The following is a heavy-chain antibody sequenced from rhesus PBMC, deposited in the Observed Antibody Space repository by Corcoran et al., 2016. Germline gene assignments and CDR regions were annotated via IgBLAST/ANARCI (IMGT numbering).Heavy chain of an antibody. CDR1: GGSFSSYR. Sequence: QVQLQESGPGLVRPSETLSLTCGVSGGSFSSYRWRWLRQPPGKGLEWFGEMYGNRGSATYNPNLNSRVTISNDASKTHFSLKLSSVTAADTAVYYCARVGYSDSGYYDYFDYWGQGVPVTVSS. D-gene: IGHD3-28*01. J-gene: IGHJ4*01. CDR2: MYGNRGSA. CDR3: ARVGYSDSGYYDYFDY. V-gene: IGHV4-80*01.